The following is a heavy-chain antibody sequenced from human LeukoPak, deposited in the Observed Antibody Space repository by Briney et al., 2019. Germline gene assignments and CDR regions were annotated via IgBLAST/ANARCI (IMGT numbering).Heavy chain of an antibody. J-gene: IGHJ5*02. CDR2: IYYSGST. CDR1: GGSISSGGYY. Sequence: SETLSLTCTVSGGSISSGGYYWSWIRQHPGKGLEWIGYIYYSGSTYYNPSLKSRVTISVDTSKNQFSLKLSSVTAADTAVYYCARDNRELHERFYGGYVHWFDPWGQGTLVTVSS. V-gene: IGHV4-31*03. CDR3: ARDNRELHERFYGGYVHWFDP. D-gene: IGHD5-12*01.